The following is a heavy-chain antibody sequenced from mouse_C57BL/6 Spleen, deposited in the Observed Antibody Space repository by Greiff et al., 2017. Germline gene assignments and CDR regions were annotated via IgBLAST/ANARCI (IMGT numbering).Heavy chain of an antibody. D-gene: IGHD2-4*01. CDR2: IWSDGST. Sequence: VMLVESGPGLVAPSQSLSITCTVSGFSLTSYGVHWVRQPPGKGLEWLVVIWSDGSTTYNSALKSRLSISKDNSKSQVFLKMNSLQTDDTAMYYCARQGGYYDYEEFAYWGQGTLVTVSA. J-gene: IGHJ3*01. CDR3: ARQGGYYDYEEFAY. V-gene: IGHV2-6-1*01. CDR1: GFSLTSYG.